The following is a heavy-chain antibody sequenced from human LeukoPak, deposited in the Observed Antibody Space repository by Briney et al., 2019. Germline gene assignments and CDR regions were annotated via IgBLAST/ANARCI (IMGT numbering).Heavy chain of an antibody. CDR3: ARGGYYDSSGYLDY. CDR1: GFSFSSNT. V-gene: IGHV3-23*01. J-gene: IGHJ4*02. Sequence: GGSLRLSCAGSGFSFSSNTMSWVRQAPGRGLEWVSAISNNGGRTDYADSVKGRFTISRDNSKNTLYLQMNSLRAEDTAVYYCARGGYYDSSGYLDYWGQGTLVTVSS. D-gene: IGHD3-22*01. CDR2: ISNNGGRT.